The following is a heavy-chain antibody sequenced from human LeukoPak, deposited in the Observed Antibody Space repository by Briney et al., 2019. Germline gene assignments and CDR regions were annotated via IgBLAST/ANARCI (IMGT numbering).Heavy chain of an antibody. V-gene: IGHV3-9*01. J-gene: IGHJ4*02. CDR3: ARATSIVSFDY. Sequence: PGGSLRLSCAASGFTFDDYAMHWVRQAPGKGLEGVSGISWNSGSIGYADSVKGRFTISRDNAKNSLYLQMNSLRAEDTALYYCARATSIVSFDYWGQGTLVTVSS. CDR2: ISWNSGSI. CDR1: GFTFDDYA. D-gene: IGHD2/OR15-2a*01.